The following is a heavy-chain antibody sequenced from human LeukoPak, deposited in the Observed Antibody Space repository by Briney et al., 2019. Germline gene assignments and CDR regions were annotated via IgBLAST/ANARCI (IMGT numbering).Heavy chain of an antibody. CDR3: ARDSGFSGTQRGEY. Sequence: GGSLRLSCVASGFTFSSRDWMAWVRQAPGKGLEWVAVISYDGSNKYYADSVKGRFTISRDNSKNTLYLQMNSLRAEDTAFYYCARDSGFSGTQRGEYWGQGTLVTVSS. J-gene: IGHJ4*02. CDR1: GFTFSSRDW. V-gene: IGHV3-30*03. CDR2: ISYDGSNK. D-gene: IGHD3/OR15-3a*01.